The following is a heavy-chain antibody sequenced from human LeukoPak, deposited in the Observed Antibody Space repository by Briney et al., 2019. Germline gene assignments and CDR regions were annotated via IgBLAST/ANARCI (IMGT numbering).Heavy chain of an antibody. CDR3: ARVQVWDGSYPCDY. V-gene: IGHV4-39*07. J-gene: IGHJ4*02. CDR1: GGSISSSSYY. CDR2: IYYSGST. Sequence: NPSETLSLTCTVSGGSISSSSYYWGWIRQPPGKGLEWIGSIYYSGSTYYNPSLKSRVTISVDTSKNQFSLKLSSVTAADTAVYYCARVQVWDGSYPCDYWGQGTLVTVSA. D-gene: IGHD1-26*01.